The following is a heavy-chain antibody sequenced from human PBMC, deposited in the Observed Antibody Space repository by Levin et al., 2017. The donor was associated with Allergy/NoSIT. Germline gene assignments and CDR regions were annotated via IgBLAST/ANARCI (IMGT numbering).Heavy chain of an antibody. D-gene: IGHD3-22*01. Sequence: SETLSLTCTVSGGSISSGDYYWSWVRQPPGKGLEWIGYIFYSGSTYYNPSLNSRVTISVDTSKNHFSLKLSSVTAADTAMYYCARQVVRGWFDPWGQGTLVTVSS. J-gene: IGHJ5*02. CDR2: IFYSGST. CDR3: ARQVVRGWFDP. CDR1: GGSISSGDYY. V-gene: IGHV4-30-4*01.